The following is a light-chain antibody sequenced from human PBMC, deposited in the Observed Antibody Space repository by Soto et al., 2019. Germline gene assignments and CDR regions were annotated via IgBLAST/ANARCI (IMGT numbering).Light chain of an antibody. V-gene: IGKV3-20*01. CDR1: QSVSSNS. J-gene: IGKJ1*01. CDR2: GAS. Sequence: EIVLTQSPGTLSLSPGERATLSCRASQSVSSNSLAWYQQKPGQAPRLLIYGASSRATGIPDRFRGSGSGTDFTLTISRLEPENFTEYYCQQYGSSPRTFGQGTKVEIK. CDR3: QQYGSSPRT.